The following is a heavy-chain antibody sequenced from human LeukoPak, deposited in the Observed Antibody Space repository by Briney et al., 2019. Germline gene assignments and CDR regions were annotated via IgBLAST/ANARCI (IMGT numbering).Heavy chain of an antibody. J-gene: IGHJ4*02. Sequence: ASVTVSCKASGYTFTDYYMHWVRQAPGQGLEWMGWINPNSGGTNYAQKFQGRVTMARDTSISTAYMELSRLRSDDTAVYYCARASYYYDSSGYPGYYFDYWGQGTLVTVSS. D-gene: IGHD3-22*01. V-gene: IGHV1-2*02. CDR2: INPNSGGT. CDR3: ARASYYYDSSGYPGYYFDY. CDR1: GYTFTDYY.